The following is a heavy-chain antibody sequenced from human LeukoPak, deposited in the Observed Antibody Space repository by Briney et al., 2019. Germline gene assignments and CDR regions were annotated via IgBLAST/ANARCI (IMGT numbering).Heavy chain of an antibody. Sequence: GGSLRLSCAVSGFTFSNYAMSWVRQAPGKGLEWVSAITGSGGRTYYADSVKGRFTISRDNSRDRLYLETNSLRAEDTAVYYCARDRMGAIMYFDVWGRGTLVTVSS. D-gene: IGHD3-10*01. CDR1: GFTFSNYA. J-gene: IGHJ2*01. V-gene: IGHV3-23*01. CDR2: ITGSGGRT. CDR3: ARDRMGAIMYFDV.